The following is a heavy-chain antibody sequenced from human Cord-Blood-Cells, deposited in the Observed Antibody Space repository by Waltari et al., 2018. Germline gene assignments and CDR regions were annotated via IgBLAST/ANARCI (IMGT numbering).Heavy chain of an antibody. J-gene: IGHJ4*02. V-gene: IGHV1-8*01. CDR3: ARVGNNHSKNRVGY. Sequence: QVQLVPSGAEVKKPGASVKDSCKVSGYTFTSYYSKWVRQATGQGFEWMGWMNPNSGNTGYAQKFQGRVNMTRNTSISTAYMELSSLRSEDTAVYYCARVGNNHSKNRVGYWGQGTLVTVSS. D-gene: IGHD1-20*01. CDR2: MNPNSGNT. CDR1: GYTFTSYY.